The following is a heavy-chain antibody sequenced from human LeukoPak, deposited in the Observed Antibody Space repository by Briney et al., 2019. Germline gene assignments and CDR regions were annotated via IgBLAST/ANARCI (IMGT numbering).Heavy chain of an antibody. Sequence: GGSLRLSCAASGFTFSSYGMHWVRQAPGKGLEWGALISYDGSDKYYADSVKGRFTISRDNSKNTLYLQMNSLRAEDTAVYYCAKDRRVDYGDQLSAHLDLWGRGTLVTVSS. D-gene: IGHD4-17*01. CDR1: GFTFSSYG. CDR3: AKDRRVDYGDQLSAHLDL. J-gene: IGHJ2*01. V-gene: IGHV3-30*18. CDR2: ISYDGSDK.